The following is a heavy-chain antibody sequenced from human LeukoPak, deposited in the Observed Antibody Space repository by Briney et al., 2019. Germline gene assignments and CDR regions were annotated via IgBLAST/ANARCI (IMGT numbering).Heavy chain of an antibody. D-gene: IGHD4-17*01. CDR1: GGTFSSYT. V-gene: IGHV1-69*04. J-gene: IGHJ6*02. CDR3: ARDRDGDYVYYYYGMDV. CDR2: IIPILGIA. Sequence: SVKVSCEASGGTFSSYTISWVRQAPGQGLEWMGRIIPILGIANYAQKFQGRVTITADKSTSTAYMELSSLRSEDTAVYYCARDRDGDYVYYYYGMDVWGQGTTVTVSS.